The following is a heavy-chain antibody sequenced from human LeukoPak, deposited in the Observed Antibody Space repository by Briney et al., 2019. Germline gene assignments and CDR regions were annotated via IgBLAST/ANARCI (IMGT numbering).Heavy chain of an antibody. CDR1: GFTLSSYG. V-gene: IGHV3-30*03. CDR2: ISYDGSNK. Sequence: GGSLRLSCAASGFTLSSYGMPWVRQAPGKGLEWVAVISYDGSNKYYADSVKGRFTISRDNSKNTLYLQMNSLRAEDTAVYYCATHPNYGMDVWGQGTTVTVSS. J-gene: IGHJ6*02. CDR3: ATHPNYGMDV.